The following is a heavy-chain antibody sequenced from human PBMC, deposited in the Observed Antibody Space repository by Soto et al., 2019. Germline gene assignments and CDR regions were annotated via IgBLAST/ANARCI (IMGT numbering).Heavy chain of an antibody. CDR1: GYSFTTYA. D-gene: IGHD2-2*01. CDR3: ARDREVDIVLVPAALVGGYYYYGMDV. V-gene: IGHV1-3*01. CDR2: INAGNGNT. J-gene: IGHJ6*02. Sequence: GASVKVSCKASGYSFTTYAIHWVRQAPGQRLEWMGWINAGNGNTKYSQKFQGRVTITRDTSANTAYMELGSLISEDTAVYYCARDREVDIVLVPAALVGGYYYYGMDVWGQGTTVTVSS.